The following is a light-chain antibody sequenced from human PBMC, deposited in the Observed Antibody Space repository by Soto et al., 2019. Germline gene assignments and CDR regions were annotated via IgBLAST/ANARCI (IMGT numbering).Light chain of an antibody. Sequence: QSALTQPPSASGSPGQSVTISCTGTSSDVGGYDYVSWYQQEPGKAPKVMIYEVSQRPSGVPDRYSGSKSGNTAFLTVSGLQADDEAVYYCTSSTIDSRYVFGTGTKLTVL. CDR2: EVS. CDR1: SSDVGGYDY. V-gene: IGLV2-8*01. J-gene: IGLJ1*01. CDR3: TSSTIDSRYV.